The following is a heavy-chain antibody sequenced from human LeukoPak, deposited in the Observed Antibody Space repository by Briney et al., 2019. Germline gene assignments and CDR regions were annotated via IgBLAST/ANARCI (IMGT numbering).Heavy chain of an antibody. CDR2: ITNNGTTI. CDR3: ARDQWLAYYYHGMDV. D-gene: IGHD6-19*01. V-gene: IGHV3-48*04. J-gene: IGHJ6*02. CDR1: GFTFSSYG. Sequence: GGSLRLSCAASGFTFSSYGMSWVRQAPGKGLEWVSYITNNGTTIYYADSVKGRFTISRDNAENSLYLQMNSLRAEDTAIYYCARDQWLAYYYHGMDVWGQGTTVTVSS.